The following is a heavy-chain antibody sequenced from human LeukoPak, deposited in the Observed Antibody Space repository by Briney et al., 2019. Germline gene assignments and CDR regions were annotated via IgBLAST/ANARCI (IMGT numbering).Heavy chain of an antibody. CDR3: ATSVRGNLGNSGFP. CDR1: GYSFTSYW. V-gene: IGHV1-2*02. J-gene: IGHJ5*02. Sequence: GESLKISCKGSGYSFTSYWIGWVRQAPGQGLEWMGWINPKRGDTEYSQNFQARVTVTRDTSISTAYMELSSLNSDDTAMYYCATSVRGNLGNSGFPWGQGTLVTVSS. D-gene: IGHD6-19*01. CDR2: INPKRGDT.